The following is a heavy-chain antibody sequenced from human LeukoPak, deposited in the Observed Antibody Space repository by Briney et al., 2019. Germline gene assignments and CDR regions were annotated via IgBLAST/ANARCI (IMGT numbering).Heavy chain of an antibody. D-gene: IGHD1-26*01. CDR2: FYYSGST. CDR3: ARGQGGNYYLNYFDY. J-gene: IGHJ4*02. V-gene: IGHV4-59*01. CDR1: GGSFSTYY. Sequence: SETLSLTCTVTGGSFSTYYWSWLRQPPGKGLEWMGHFYYSGSTNYNPSLKSRVTISVDTSRNQFSLKLTSVTAAHTAVYYCARGQGGNYYLNYFDYWGQGALVTVSS.